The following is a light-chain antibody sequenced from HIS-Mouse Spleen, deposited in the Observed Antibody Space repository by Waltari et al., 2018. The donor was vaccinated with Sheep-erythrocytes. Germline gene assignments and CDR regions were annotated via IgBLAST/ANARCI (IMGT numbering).Light chain of an antibody. CDR2: DNN. CDR3: GTWDSSLSALFV. V-gene: IGLV1-51*01. CDR1: SSNIGNNY. J-gene: IGLJ1*01. Sequence: QSVLTQPPSVSAAPGQKVTIPCSGSSSNIGNNYVSWYQQLPGTAPKLLIYDNNKRPSGIPDRFSDSKSGTSATLGITGLQTGDEADYYCGTWDSSLSALFVFGTGTKVTVL.